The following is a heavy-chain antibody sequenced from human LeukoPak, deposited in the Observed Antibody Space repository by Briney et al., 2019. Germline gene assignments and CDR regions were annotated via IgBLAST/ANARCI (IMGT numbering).Heavy chain of an antibody. V-gene: IGHV3-23*01. CDR2: ISGSGGST. CDR3: ATYRQVLLPFES. CDR1: GFTFSSYA. Sequence: PGGSLRLSCATSGFTFSSYAMSWVRQAPGKGLEWVSAISGSGGSTYYADSVKGQFTIPRDNSKNTLYLQMNSLRAEDTAVYYCATYRQVLLPFESWGQGTLVTVSS. J-gene: IGHJ4*02. D-gene: IGHD2-8*02.